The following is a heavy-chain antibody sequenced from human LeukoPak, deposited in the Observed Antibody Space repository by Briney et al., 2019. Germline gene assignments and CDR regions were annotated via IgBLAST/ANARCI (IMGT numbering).Heavy chain of an antibody. J-gene: IGHJ5*02. CDR3: ARHVGYSNWFDP. CDR2: INPNSGGT. Sequence: APVKVSCKASGYTFTGYYMHWVRQAPGQGLEWMGWINPNSGGTNYAQKFQGRVTMTRDTSISTAYMELSRLRSDDTAVYYCARHVGYSNWFDPWGQGTLVTVSS. CDR1: GYTFTGYY. V-gene: IGHV1-2*02. D-gene: IGHD2-15*01.